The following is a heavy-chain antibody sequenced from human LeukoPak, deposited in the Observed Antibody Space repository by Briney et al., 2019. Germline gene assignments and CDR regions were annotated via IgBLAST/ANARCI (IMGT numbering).Heavy chain of an antibody. CDR2: IFPGDSDT. D-gene: IGHD1-1*01. J-gene: IGHJ3*02. Sequence: GESLKISCKGSGYYFTNYWIAWVRQMPGKGLEWMGIIFPGDSDTRYSPSFQGQVTISADKSMNTAYLQWSNLKASDTAMYYCARSRTTGTPDAFVIWGQGTMVTVSS. CDR3: ARSRTTGTPDAFVI. V-gene: IGHV5-51*01. CDR1: GYYFTNYW.